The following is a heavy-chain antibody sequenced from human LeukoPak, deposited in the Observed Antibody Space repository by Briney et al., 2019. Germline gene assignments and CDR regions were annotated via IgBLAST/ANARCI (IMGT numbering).Heavy chain of an antibody. D-gene: IGHD7-27*01. CDR2: IYYSGNT. V-gene: IGHV4-59*01. J-gene: IGHJ3*02. CDR3: ARDPTSGAFDI. CDR1: GGSISTYY. Sequence: PSETLSLTCTVSGGSISTYYWGWIRQPPGKGLEWIGYIYYSGNTNYNPSLKSRVTMSVDTSKNQFSLKLSSVTAADTAVYYCARDPTSGAFDIWGQGTMVTVSS.